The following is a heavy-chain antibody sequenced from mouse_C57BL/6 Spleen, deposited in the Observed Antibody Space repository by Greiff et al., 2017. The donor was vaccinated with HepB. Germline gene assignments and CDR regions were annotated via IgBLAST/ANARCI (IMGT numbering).Heavy chain of an antibody. CDR1: GFTFSNYW. CDR3: TKGWYFDV. V-gene: IGHV6-3*01. CDR2: IRLKSDNYAT. J-gene: IGHJ1*03. Sequence: DVQLVESGGGLVQPGGSMKLSCVASGFTFSNYWMNWVRQSPEKGLEWVAQIRLKSDNYATHYAESVKGRFTISRDDSKSSVYLQMNNLRAEDTGIYYCTKGWYFDVWGTGTTVAVSS.